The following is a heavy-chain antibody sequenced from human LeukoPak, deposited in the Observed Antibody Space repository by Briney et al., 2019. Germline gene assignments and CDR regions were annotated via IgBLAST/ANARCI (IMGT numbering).Heavy chain of an antibody. CDR2: IYYSGST. Sequence: SETPSLTCTVSGGSISSSSYYWGWIRQPPGKGLEWIGSIYYSGSTYYNPSLKSRVTISVDTSKNQFSLKLSSVTAADTAVYYCARFLYSSGKDWGQGTLVTVSS. J-gene: IGHJ4*02. D-gene: IGHD6-19*01. V-gene: IGHV4-39*01. CDR1: GGSISSSSYY. CDR3: ARFLYSSGKD.